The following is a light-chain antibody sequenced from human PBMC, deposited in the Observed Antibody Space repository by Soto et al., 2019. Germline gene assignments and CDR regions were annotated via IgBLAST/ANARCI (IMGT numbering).Light chain of an antibody. CDR1: QDISNF. Sequence: DIQMTQSPSSLSAFVGDTVTITCRASQDISNFLAWYQQKPGKVPKLLIYAASTLQSGIPSRFSGSGSGTDFTLTISSLQPEDVAAYYCQKCKIAPFTFGRGTKVEIK. CDR2: AAS. J-gene: IGKJ4*01. CDR3: QKCKIAPFT. V-gene: IGKV1-27*01.